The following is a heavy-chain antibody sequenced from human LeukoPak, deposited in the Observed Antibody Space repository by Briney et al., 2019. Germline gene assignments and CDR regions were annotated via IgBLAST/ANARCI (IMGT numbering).Heavy chain of an antibody. CDR2: IRYDGSNK. V-gene: IGHV3-33*01. D-gene: IGHD3-10*01. CDR3: ARGLTMVRGVMVYYYGMDV. CDR1: GFTFSSYG. Sequence: GRSLRLSCAASGFTFSSYGMHWVRQAPGKGLEWVAVIRYDGSNKYYADSVKGRFTISRDNSKNTLYLQMNSLRAEDTAVYYCARGLTMVRGVMVYYYGMDVWGQGTTVTVSS. J-gene: IGHJ6*02.